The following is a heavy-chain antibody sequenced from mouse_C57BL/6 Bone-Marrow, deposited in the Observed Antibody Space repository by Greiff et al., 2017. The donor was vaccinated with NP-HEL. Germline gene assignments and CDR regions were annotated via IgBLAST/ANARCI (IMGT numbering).Heavy chain of an antibody. J-gene: IGHJ3*01. D-gene: IGHD6-2*01. CDR1: GFTFSSYT. CDR2: ISGGGGNT. V-gene: IGHV5-9*01. Sequence: EVKLMESGGGLVKPGGSLKLSCAASGFTFSSYTMSWVRQTPEKRLEWVATISGGGGNTYYPDSVKGRFTISRDNAKNTLYLQVSSLRSEDTALYYCASPLCRLNLFAYWGQGTLVTVSA. CDR3: ASPLCRLNLFAY.